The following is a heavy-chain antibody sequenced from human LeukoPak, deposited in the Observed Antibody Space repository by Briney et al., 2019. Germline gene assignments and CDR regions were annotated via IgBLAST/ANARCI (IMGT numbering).Heavy chain of an antibody. CDR3: ARHAGDRAFDY. Sequence: PSETLSLTCTVSGGSISSCSNYWGWIRQPPGKGLEWIGSIYYSGSTYYNPSLKSRVTISVDTSKNQFSLKLSSVTAADTAVYYCARHAGDRAFDYWGQGTLVTVSS. V-gene: IGHV4-39*01. CDR1: GGSISSCSNY. J-gene: IGHJ4*02. CDR2: IYYSGST.